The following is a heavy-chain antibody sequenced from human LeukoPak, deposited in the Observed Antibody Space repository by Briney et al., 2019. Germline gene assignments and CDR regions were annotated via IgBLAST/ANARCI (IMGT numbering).Heavy chain of an antibody. CDR1: GGSFSSYY. J-gene: IGHJ4*02. CDR2: IDYSGNT. D-gene: IGHD6-19*01. CDR3: ARVGSWYYFDY. V-gene: IGHV4-59*01. Sequence: SETLSLTCTVSGGSFSSYYWTWIRQPPGKGLEWIAYIDYSGNTNYSPSLKSRVTISIDTSRNQFSLKLSSVTAADTAVYYCARVGSWYYFDYWGQGTLVTVSS.